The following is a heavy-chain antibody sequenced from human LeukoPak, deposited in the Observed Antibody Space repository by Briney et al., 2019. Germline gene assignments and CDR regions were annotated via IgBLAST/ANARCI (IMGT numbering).Heavy chain of an antibody. Sequence: GESLKISCKGSGYSFTTYWIGWVRQMPGKGLEWMGIIYPGDSDTRYSPSLQGQVTISADKSISTAYLQWSSLKASDTAMYYCASQGGYTSGWLIFDYWGQGTLVTVSS. CDR2: IYPGDSDT. V-gene: IGHV5-51*01. D-gene: IGHD6-19*01. CDR1: GYSFTTYW. CDR3: ASQGGYTSGWLIFDY. J-gene: IGHJ4*02.